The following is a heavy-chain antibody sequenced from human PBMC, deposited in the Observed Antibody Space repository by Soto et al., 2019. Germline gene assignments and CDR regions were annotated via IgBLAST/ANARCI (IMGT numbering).Heavy chain of an antibody. D-gene: IGHD4-17*01. CDR3: ARGHYGDSLFRDYYYGMDV. CDR1: GYAFTSYD. J-gene: IGHJ6*02. CDR2: TNPNSGDT. Sequence: GXSVKVSCTASGYAFTSYDFGWVRQATGQGLEWMGWTNPNSGDTGYAQKFQGRVTMTRNTSISTAYMELSSLRSEDTAVYYCARGHYGDSLFRDYYYGMDVWGQGTTVTVPS. V-gene: IGHV1-8*01.